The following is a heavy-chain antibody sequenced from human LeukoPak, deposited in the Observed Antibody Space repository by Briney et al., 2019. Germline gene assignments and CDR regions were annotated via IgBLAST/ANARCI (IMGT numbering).Heavy chain of an antibody. CDR1: GYIFTSCY. CDR3: ARDLGVGYSGYLLPDY. D-gene: IGHD3-3*01. J-gene: IGHJ4*02. V-gene: IGHV1-46*01. CDR2: IDPSSGTT. Sequence: ASVKVSCKASGYIFTSCYMHWVRQAPGQVLEWMGIIDPSSGTTTYAQKFQGRVTMTRDTSTSTVNMELSSLRSEDTAMYYCARDLGVGYSGYLLPDYWGQGTLVTVSS.